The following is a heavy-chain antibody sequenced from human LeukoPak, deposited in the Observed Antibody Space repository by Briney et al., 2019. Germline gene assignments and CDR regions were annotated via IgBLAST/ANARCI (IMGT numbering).Heavy chain of an antibody. D-gene: IGHD3-10*01. Sequence: PSETLSLTCTVSGYSINSAFYWGWIRVPPGKGLEWSGSVFHRGTTYYNSSLKGRVNISIDTSKNQFSLKLNSLTAEDTAMYYCVRDGYYGSGSPGWFGPWGPGTLVIVSA. CDR2: VFHRGTT. J-gene: IGHJ5*02. V-gene: IGHV4-38-2*02. CDR1: GYSINSAFY. CDR3: VRDGYYGSGSPGWFGP.